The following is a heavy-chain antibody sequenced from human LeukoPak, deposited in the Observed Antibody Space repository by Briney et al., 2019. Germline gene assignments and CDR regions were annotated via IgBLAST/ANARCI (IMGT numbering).Heavy chain of an antibody. CDR3: ARFGITVVRGGKYYFDY. J-gene: IGHJ4*02. Sequence: SETLSLTCTVSGGSISNYYWSWIRQPPGKGLEWIGHIYYSGATKYNPSLKSRISISVDTSKNQFSLMLSSVTAADTAVYYCARFGITVVRGGKYYFDYWGQGTLVTVSS. CDR2: IYYSGAT. D-gene: IGHD3-10*01. V-gene: IGHV4-59*08. CDR1: GGSISNYY.